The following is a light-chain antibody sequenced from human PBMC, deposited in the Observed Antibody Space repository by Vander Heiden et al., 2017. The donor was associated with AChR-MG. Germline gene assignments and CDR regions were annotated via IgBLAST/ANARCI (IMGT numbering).Light chain of an antibody. CDR1: QSVLYSSNNKNY. CDR2: WAS. J-gene: IGKJ3*01. V-gene: IGKV4-1*01. CDR3: QQYDTTPQT. Sequence: DIVMTQSPDSLAVSLGERATINCRSSQSVLYSSNNKNYLAWYQQKPGQPPKLLIYWASTRESGVPDRFSGSGSGTDFTLTISSLQAEDVAVYYCQQYDTTPQTFGHRTKVDIK.